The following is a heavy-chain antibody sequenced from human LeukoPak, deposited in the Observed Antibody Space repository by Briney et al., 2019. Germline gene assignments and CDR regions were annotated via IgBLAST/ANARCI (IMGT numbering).Heavy chain of an antibody. D-gene: IGHD2-2*01. V-gene: IGHV1-2*02. CDR1: GGTFSSYA. Sequence: ASVKVSCKTSGGTFSSYAISWVRQAPGQGLEWMGWINPNSGGTNYAQKFQGRVTMTRDTSISTAYMGLSRLRSDDTAVYYCARDWRRYCSSTSCYRGGVGWFDPWGQGTLVTVSS. CDR2: INPNSGGT. CDR3: ARDWRRYCSSTSCYRGGVGWFDP. J-gene: IGHJ5*02.